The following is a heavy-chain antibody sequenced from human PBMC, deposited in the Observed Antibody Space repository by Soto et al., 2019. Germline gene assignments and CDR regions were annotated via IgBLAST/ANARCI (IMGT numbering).Heavy chain of an antibody. J-gene: IGHJ6*02. CDR3: AKWNHDYGDYYYYYGMDV. Sequence: GGSLRLSCAASGFTFSSYAMSWVRQAPGKGLEWVSAISGSGGSTYYADSVKGRFTISRDNSKNTLYLQMNSLRAEDTAVYYCAKWNHDYGDYYYYYGMDVWGQGTTVTVSS. CDR1: GFTFSSYA. CDR2: ISGSGGST. V-gene: IGHV3-23*01. D-gene: IGHD4-17*01.